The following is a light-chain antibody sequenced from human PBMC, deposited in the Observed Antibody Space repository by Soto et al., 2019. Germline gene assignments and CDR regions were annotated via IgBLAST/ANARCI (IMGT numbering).Light chain of an antibody. CDR1: SSDVGGYNY. CDR2: EVS. CDR3: SSYNTGSTLV. Sequence: QSVLTQPASVSGSPGQPITISCTGTSSDVGGYNYVSWYQHHPGKAPKVMIYEVSNRPSGISNRFSGSKSGNTASLTISGLQAEDEADYYCSSYNTGSTLVFGTGTKVTVL. V-gene: IGLV2-14*01. J-gene: IGLJ1*01.